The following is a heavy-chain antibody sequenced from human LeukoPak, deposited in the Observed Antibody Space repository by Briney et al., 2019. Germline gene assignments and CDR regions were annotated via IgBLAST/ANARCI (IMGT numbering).Heavy chain of an antibody. D-gene: IGHD4-11*01. V-gene: IGHV3-33*06. CDR2: IWSDGTNS. CDR3: AKDAQRGFDYSNSLDK. Sequence: PGRSLRLSCATSGFTFSHYGMHWVRQALGKGLEWVAVIWSDGTNSFYGDPVKGRFTISRDNFQRTVYLQMNSLRAEDTAVYYCAKDAQRGFDYSNSLDKWGQGTLVTVSS. J-gene: IGHJ4*02. CDR1: GFTFSHYG.